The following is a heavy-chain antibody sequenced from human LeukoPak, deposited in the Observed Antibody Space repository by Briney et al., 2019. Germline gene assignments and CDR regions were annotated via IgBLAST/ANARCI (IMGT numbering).Heavy chain of an antibody. J-gene: IGHJ4*02. CDR2: IDPSDSYT. V-gene: IGHV5-10-1*01. CDR1: GYSFTSYW. Sequence: GESLKISCKGSGYSFTSYWIGWVRQMPGKGLGWMGRIDPSDSYTNYSPSFQGHVTISADKSISTAYLQWSSLKASDTAMYYCARRAYYDSSGYYYYADYWGQGTLVTVSS. CDR3: ARRAYYDSSGYYYYADY. D-gene: IGHD3-22*01.